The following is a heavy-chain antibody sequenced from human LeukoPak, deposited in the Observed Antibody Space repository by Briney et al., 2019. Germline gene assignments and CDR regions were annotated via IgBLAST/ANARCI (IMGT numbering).Heavy chain of an antibody. CDR2: IYYSGST. CDR1: GGSISSSSYY. Sequence: PSETLSLTCTVSGGSISSSSYYWGWIRQPPGKGLEWIGSIYYSGSTYYNPSLESRVTISVDTSKNQFSLKLSSVTAADTAVYYCARHRGATVPFDYWGQGTLVTVSS. CDR3: ARHRGATVPFDY. V-gene: IGHV4-39*01. J-gene: IGHJ4*02. D-gene: IGHD1-26*01.